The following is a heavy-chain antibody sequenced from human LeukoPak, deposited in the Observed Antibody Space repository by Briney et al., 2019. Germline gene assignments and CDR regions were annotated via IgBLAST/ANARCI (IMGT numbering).Heavy chain of an antibody. J-gene: IGHJ4*02. CDR1: GFTFSGFS. D-gene: IGHD3-16*01. CDR2: IKQDGSER. CDR3: ARGGSRLTTAGDLDY. V-gene: IGHV3-7*01. Sequence: GGSLRLSCAASGFTFSGFSMSWVRQSPTKGLEWVANIKQDGSERYYVDSVKGRFTISRDNAKNSLSLQMNNLRVEDTAVYYCARGGSRLTTAGDLDYWGQGTLVTVSS.